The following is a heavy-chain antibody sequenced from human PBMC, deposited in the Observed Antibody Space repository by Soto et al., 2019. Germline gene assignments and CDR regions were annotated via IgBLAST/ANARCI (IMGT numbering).Heavy chain of an antibody. J-gene: IGHJ4*02. CDR3: ASCDSSWIRFDY. D-gene: IGHD6-13*01. CDR2: IDPYDTGI. V-gene: IGHV3-74*01. Sequence: QTGGSLRLSCAASGFAFSSEWMHWVRQAPGKGLVWVSRIDPYDTGITYADSVKGRFTISRDNAKNSLYLQMNSLRAEDTAVYYCASCDSSWIRFDYWGQGTLVTVSS. CDR1: GFAFSSEW.